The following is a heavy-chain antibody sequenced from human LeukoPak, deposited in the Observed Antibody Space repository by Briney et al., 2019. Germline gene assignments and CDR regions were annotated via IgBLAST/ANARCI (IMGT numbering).Heavy chain of an antibody. CDR3: ARRGDSSSLYSDY. D-gene: IGHD6-13*01. Sequence: GESLTISCKGSGYSFTNYWIGWVRQMPGQGLEWMGIIYTGDSDTRYSPSFQGQVTISADKSISAAYLQWSSLEASDTAMYYCARRGDSSSLYSDYWGQRTLVTVSS. CDR2: IYTGDSDT. J-gene: IGHJ4*02. CDR1: GYSFTNYW. V-gene: IGHV5-51*01.